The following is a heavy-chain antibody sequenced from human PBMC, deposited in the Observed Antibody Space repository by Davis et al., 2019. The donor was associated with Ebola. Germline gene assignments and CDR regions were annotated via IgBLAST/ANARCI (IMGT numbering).Heavy chain of an antibody. D-gene: IGHD1-26*01. J-gene: IGHJ3*01. Sequence: GESLKISCAASGFTFSDHWMTWVCQASGKGLEWVANIMQDGSEKNYVDSARGRFTISRDNAQNSLFLQMNSLRAEDTAVYYCATSTGLGAHDAFDFWGQGTVVSVSS. V-gene: IGHV3-7*03. CDR2: IMQDGSEK. CDR3: ATSTGLGAHDAFDF. CDR1: GFTFSDHW.